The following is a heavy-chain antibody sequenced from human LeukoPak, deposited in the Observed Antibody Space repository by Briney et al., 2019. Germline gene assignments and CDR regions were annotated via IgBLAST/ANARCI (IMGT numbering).Heavy chain of an antibody. Sequence: SETLSLTCAVHGGSFSGYYWSWIRQPPGKGLQWIGEINHSGSTNYNPSLKSRVTISIDTSKNQFSLKMSSVTAADTAVYYCAREVMAGTDSVVRWFDPWGQGTLVTVSS. D-gene: IGHD6-19*01. V-gene: IGHV4-34*01. J-gene: IGHJ5*02. CDR2: INHSGST. CDR3: AREVMAGTDSVVRWFDP. CDR1: GGSFSGYY.